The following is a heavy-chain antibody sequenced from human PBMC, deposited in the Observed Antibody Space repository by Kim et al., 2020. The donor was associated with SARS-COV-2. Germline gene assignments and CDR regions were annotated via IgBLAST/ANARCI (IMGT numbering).Heavy chain of an antibody. V-gene: IGHV5-51*01. J-gene: IGHJ4*02. D-gene: IGHD3-10*01. CDR3: ARHQGYYYGSGSDY. Sequence: PSVQGQVTISADKSISTAYLQWSSLKASDTAMYYCARHQGYYYGSGSDYWGQGTLVTVSS.